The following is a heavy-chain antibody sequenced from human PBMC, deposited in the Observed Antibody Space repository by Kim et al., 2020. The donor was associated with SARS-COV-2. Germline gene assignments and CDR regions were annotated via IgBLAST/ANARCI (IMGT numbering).Heavy chain of an antibody. CDR3: ARDTTKRYYDSSFDY. J-gene: IGHJ4*02. Sequence: GGSLRLSCAASGFTFSSYGMHWVRQAPGKGLEWVAVIWYDGSNQYYADSVKGRFTISRDNSKNTLYLQMNSLRAEDTAVYYCARDTTKRYYDSSFDYWGQGTLVTVSS. V-gene: IGHV3-33*01. CDR1: GFTFSSYG. CDR2: IWYDGSNQ. D-gene: IGHD3-22*01.